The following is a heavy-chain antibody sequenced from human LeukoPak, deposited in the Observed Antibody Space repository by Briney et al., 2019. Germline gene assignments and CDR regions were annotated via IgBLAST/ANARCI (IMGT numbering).Heavy chain of an antibody. J-gene: IGHJ4*02. D-gene: IGHD6-13*01. CDR3: SKGTNSSSWYYDN. CDR1: GFTFHHYG. Sequence: PGMSLRLSCAASGFTFHHYGMHWVRQAPGKGLEWVTIIWFDGSNQYYADSVKGRFTISRDNSRNTLYLQMSSLRAEDTAVYYCSKGTNSSSWYYDNWGQGSLVTVCS. V-gene: IGHV3-33*06. CDR2: IWFDGSNQ.